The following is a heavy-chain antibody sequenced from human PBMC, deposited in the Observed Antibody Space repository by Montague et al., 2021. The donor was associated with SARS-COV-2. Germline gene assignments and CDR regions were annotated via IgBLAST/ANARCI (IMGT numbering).Heavy chain of an antibody. J-gene: IGHJ3*02. Sequence: SETLSLTCTVSGGSVISDTYFWSWIRQPPGKGLEWIAYIYDSDTTNNNPSLKSRVTISVDTSKNQFSLKLSSVTAADTAVYYCARGFDIWGQGTMVTVSS. CDR2: IYDSDTT. V-gene: IGHV4-61*01. CDR3: ARGFDI. CDR1: GGSVISDTYF.